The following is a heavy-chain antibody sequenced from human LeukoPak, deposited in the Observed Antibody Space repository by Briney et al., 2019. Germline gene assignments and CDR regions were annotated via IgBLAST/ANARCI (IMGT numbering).Heavy chain of an antibody. D-gene: IGHD1-1*01. Sequence: PSGSLSLSCAASGFAFSTYAMSWVRQAPGKGLEWVSALSANGGRTYYADSVKGRFTISRANSRNRLYLQINSLRAEDTAIHYCAKDLRYAFDYWGQGTLVTGSS. J-gene: IGHJ4*02. V-gene: IGHV3-23*01. CDR1: GFAFSTYA. CDR2: LSANGGRT. CDR3: AKDLRYAFDY.